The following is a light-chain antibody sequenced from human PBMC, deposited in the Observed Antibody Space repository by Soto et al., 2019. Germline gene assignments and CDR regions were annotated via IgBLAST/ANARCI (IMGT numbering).Light chain of an antibody. J-gene: IGKJ4*01. Sequence: MVMTQSPAALSASPGERVTLSCRASGNVGTNLAWYQQRPGQPPKLLIYGPSTRATGISATFSGSGSGTEFTLTISSMKSEESGVYYCQQYHNWGLSFGGGTKVEIK. CDR2: GPS. V-gene: IGKV3D-15*01. CDR1: GNVGTN. CDR3: QQYHNWGLS.